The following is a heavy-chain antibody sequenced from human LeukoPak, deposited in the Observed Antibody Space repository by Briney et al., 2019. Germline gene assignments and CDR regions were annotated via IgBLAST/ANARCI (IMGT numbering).Heavy chain of an antibody. V-gene: IGHV3-30-3*01. D-gene: IGHD3-3*01. CDR2: ISYDGSNK. J-gene: IGHJ4*02. Sequence: GGSLRLSCAASGFTFSSYAMHWVRQAPGKGLEWVAVISYDGSNKYYADSVKGRFTISRDNSKNTLYLQMNSLRAEDTGVYYCASYYDFWSGLYYFDYWGQGTLVTVSS. CDR3: ASYYDFWSGLYYFDY. CDR1: GFTFSSYA.